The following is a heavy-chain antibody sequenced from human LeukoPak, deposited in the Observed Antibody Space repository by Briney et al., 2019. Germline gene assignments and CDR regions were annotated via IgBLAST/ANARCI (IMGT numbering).Heavy chain of an antibody. V-gene: IGHV3-7*03. D-gene: IGHD2-21*02. Sequence: GGSLRLSCATSGFTFGTYWMTWVRQAPGTGLEWVANINPDGSGTFYVGSVKGRFTISRDNAKNSLYLHMNSLRAEDTAIYYCARDPDYGDPGPFFDYWRQGVLVTVSS. CDR2: INPDGSGT. CDR3: ARDPDYGDPGPFFDY. CDR1: GFTFGTYW. J-gene: IGHJ4*02.